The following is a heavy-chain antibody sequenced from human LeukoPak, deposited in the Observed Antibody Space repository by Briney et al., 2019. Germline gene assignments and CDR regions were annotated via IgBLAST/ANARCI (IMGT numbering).Heavy chain of an antibody. Sequence: GGSLRLSCAASGFTFSSYWMSWVRQAPGKGLEWVANIKQDGSEKYYVHSVKGRFTISRQNAKNSLFLQMNSLRAEDTAVYYCARHRSGGSQDDAFDIWGQGTMVTVSS. V-gene: IGHV3-7*01. J-gene: IGHJ3*02. CDR3: ARHRSGGSQDDAFDI. CDR2: IKQDGSEK. D-gene: IGHD2-15*01. CDR1: GFTFSSYW.